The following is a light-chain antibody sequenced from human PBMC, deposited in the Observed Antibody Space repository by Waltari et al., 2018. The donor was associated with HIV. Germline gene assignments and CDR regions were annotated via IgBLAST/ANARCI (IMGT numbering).Light chain of an antibody. CDR1: SSNIGINH. CDR2: KTH. V-gene: IGLV1-47*01. CDR3: AAWDDSLSAP. Sequence: QSVLTQPPSASGTPGQRVTISCSGSSSNIGINHVYWYQHLPGTAPKLLSYKTHQRPSGVPDRCSGSKSGTSASLVISGLRPEDEADYYCAAWDDSLSAPFGTGTKVTVL. J-gene: IGLJ1*01.